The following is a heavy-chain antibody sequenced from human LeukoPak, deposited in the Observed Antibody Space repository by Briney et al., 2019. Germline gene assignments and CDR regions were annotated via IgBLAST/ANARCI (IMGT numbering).Heavy chain of an antibody. V-gene: IGHV4-4*07. Sequence: PSETLSLTCTVSGGSISSYYWSWVRQPAGKGLEWIGRIYASGNTNYNPSLKSRVTISVDTSKNQFSLKLSSVTAADTAVYYCARSRYYDFWSGPLDYWGQGTLVTVSS. J-gene: IGHJ4*02. CDR1: GGSISSYY. CDR3: ARSRYYDFWSGPLDY. D-gene: IGHD3-3*01. CDR2: IYASGNT.